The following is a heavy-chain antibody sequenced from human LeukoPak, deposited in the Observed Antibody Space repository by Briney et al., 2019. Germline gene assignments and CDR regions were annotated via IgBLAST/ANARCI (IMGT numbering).Heavy chain of an antibody. CDR3: ARGQGTSGYAFDI. D-gene: IGHD2-8*01. J-gene: IGHJ3*02. CDR1: GFTVSSNY. CDR2: IYSGGTT. V-gene: IGHV3-53*01. Sequence: GGSLRLSCAASGFTVSSNYMSWVRQAPGEGLYWVSVIYSGGTTYYADSVKGRFTISRDNSKNTLRLQMNSLRDEDTAVYYCARGQGTSGYAFDIWGQGTMVTVPS.